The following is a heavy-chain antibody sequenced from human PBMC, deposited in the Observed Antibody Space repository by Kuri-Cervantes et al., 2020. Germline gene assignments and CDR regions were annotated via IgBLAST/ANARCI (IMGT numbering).Heavy chain of an antibody. J-gene: IGHJ5*02. CDR1: GGSISSYY. CDR2: IYYSGST. CDR3: ARDRSGEFWSGSFWFDP. V-gene: IGHV4-59*01. Sequence: SETLSLXCTVSGGSISSYYWSWIRQPPGKGLEWIGYIYYSGSTNYNPSLKSRVTISVDTSKNQFSLKLSSVTAADTAVYYCARDRSGEFWSGSFWFDPWGQGTLVTVSS. D-gene: IGHD3-3*01.